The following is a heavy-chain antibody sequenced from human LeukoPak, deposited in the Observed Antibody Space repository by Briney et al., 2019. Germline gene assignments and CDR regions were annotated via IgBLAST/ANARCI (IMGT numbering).Heavy chain of an antibody. CDR3: ARDRADGYNYGDYFDN. Sequence: GGSLRLSCAASGFTFNIYAMSWVRQAPGKGLEWVSAISGSGGSTYYADSVKGRFTISRDNSKNTVYLQMDSLRAEDTAVYYCARDRADGYNYGDYFDNWGQGTLVTVSS. D-gene: IGHD5-18*01. CDR1: GFTFNIYA. J-gene: IGHJ4*02. CDR2: ISGSGGST. V-gene: IGHV3-23*01.